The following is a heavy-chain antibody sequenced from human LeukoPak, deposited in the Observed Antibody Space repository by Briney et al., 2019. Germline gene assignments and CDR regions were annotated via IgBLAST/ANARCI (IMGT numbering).Heavy chain of an antibody. CDR2: ISSSGSTI. D-gene: IGHD2-15*01. CDR1: GLTFSSYE. J-gene: IGHJ4*02. V-gene: IGHV3-48*03. Sequence: PGGSLTLSCAASGLTFSSYEMNWVRQAPGKGLEWVSYISSSGSTIYYADSVKGRFTISRDNAKNSLYLQMNSLRAEDTAVYYCARDSGYCSGGSCYAFDYWGQGTLVTVSS. CDR3: ARDSGYCSGGSCYAFDY.